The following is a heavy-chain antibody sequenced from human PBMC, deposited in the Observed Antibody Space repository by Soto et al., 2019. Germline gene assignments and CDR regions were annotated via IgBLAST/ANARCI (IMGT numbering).Heavy chain of an antibody. D-gene: IGHD4-17*01. CDR2: MNPSSGNT. J-gene: IGHJ6*02. V-gene: IGHV1-8*01. CDR1: GYTFTSYD. Sequence: ASVKVSCKASGYTFTSYDINWVRQATGQGLEWMGWMNPSSGNTGYAQKFQGRVTMTRNTSISTAYMELSSLRSEDTAVYYCASGTTVVRSDYYYYGMDVWGQGTTVTVS. CDR3: ASGTTVVRSDYYYYGMDV.